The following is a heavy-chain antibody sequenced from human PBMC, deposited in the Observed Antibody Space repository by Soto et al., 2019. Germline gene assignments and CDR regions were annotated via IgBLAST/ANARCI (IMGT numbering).Heavy chain of an antibody. Sequence: GGSLRLSCTVSGFAFNNYGINWVRQAPGKGLEWVASISKSDYTYYSDSVKGRFTISRDNAKNAVSLQMNTLRVEDTAVYYCAREDSIIIPAVSDFWGQGTLVTVSS. CDR2: ISKSDYT. J-gene: IGHJ4*02. CDR1: GFAFNNYG. D-gene: IGHD2-2*01. V-gene: IGHV3-21*01. CDR3: AREDSIIIPAVSDF.